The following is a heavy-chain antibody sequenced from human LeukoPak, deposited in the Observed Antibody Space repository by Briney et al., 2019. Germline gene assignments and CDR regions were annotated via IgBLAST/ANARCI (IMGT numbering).Heavy chain of an antibody. V-gene: IGHV1-69*01. CDR1: GGTFSSYA. CDR3: ARSQTYCSGGSCYSERSFDY. CDR2: IIPIFGTA. Sequence: GSSVKVSCKASGGTFSSYAISWVRQAPGQGLEWMGGIIPIFGTANYAQKFQGRVTITADESTSTAYMELSSLRSEDTAVYYCARSQTYCSGGSCYSERSFDYWGQGTLVTVSS. J-gene: IGHJ4*02. D-gene: IGHD2-15*01.